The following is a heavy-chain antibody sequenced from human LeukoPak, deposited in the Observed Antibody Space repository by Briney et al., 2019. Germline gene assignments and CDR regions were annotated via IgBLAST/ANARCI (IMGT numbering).Heavy chain of an antibody. Sequence: GGSLRLSCAASGFTFDDSTMHWVRQAPGKGLEWVSLVSWDGGSTYYADSVKGRFTISRDNSKNSLYLQMNSLRTEDTALYYCAKGAAAALYYYYYYYMDVWGKGTTVTVSS. CDR1: GFTFDDST. CDR3: AKGAAAALYYYYYYYMDV. CDR2: VSWDGGST. V-gene: IGHV3-43*01. D-gene: IGHD6-13*01. J-gene: IGHJ6*03.